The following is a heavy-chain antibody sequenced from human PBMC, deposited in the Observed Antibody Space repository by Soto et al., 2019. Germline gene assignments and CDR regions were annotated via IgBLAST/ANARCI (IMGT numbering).Heavy chain of an antibody. CDR3: EKGGRQWLVTSDFNY. D-gene: IGHD6-19*01. Sequence: VQLVESGGGVVQPGRSLRLSCAASGFTFSDYAMHWVRQAPGKGLEWVAVVSHDGRNTRYADSVKGRFTISRDSSKNTVSLEMTSLRAEDTAVYYCEKGGRQWLVTSDFNYWGQGALVTVSS. J-gene: IGHJ4*02. CDR1: GFTFSDYA. CDR2: VSHDGRNT. V-gene: IGHV3-30*18.